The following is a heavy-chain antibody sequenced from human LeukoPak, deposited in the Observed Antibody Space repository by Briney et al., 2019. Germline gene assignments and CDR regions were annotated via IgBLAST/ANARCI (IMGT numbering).Heavy chain of an antibody. J-gene: IGHJ4*02. D-gene: IGHD4-17*01. CDR3: ASSSYGDYSGSPFDY. CDR1: GGSISSYY. Sequence: PSETLSLTCTVSGGSISSYYWSWIRQPPGKGLEWIGYIYYSGSTNYNPSRKSRVNISVDTSKNQFSLKLSSVTAADTAVYYCASSSYGDYSGSPFDYRGQGTLVTVSS. CDR2: IYYSGST. V-gene: IGHV4-59*08.